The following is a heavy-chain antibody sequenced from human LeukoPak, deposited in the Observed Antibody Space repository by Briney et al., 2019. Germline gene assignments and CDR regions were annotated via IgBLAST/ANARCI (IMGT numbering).Heavy chain of an antibody. CDR1: GGSISSTGYS. D-gene: IGHD3-22*01. CDR3: ARRARYYYDSSGYYYDY. J-gene: IGHJ4*02. CDR2: IYHSGDT. Sequence: SETLSLTCAVSGGSISSTGYSWSWIRQPPGKGLEWIGYIYHSGDTYYNPSLKSRLTISVDKSKNQFSLKLSSVTAADTAVYYCARRARYYYDSSGYYYDYWGQGTLVTVSS. V-gene: IGHV4-30-2*01.